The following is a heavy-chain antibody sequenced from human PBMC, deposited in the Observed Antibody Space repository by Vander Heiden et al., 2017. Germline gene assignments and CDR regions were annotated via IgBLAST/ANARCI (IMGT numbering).Heavy chain of an antibody. J-gene: IGHJ4*02. CDR2: ISGSGGST. CDR3: AKGRWEPAH. CDR1: GFTFSSYA. V-gene: IGHV3-23*01. D-gene: IGHD1-26*01. Sequence: EVQPSESGGGLVQPGGSLRLSRAASGFTFSSYAMSWFRQPPGKGLEWVPAISGSGGSTYYADSVKGRFTISRDNSKNTLYLQMNSLRAEGTAVYDCAKGRWEPAHWGQGTLVTVSS.